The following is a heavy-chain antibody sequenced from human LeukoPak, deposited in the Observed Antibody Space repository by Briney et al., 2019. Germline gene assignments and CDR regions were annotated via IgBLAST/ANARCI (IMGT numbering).Heavy chain of an antibody. CDR3: ARRLTQYDCFDP. CDR2: TYYRPKWGY. V-gene: IGHV6-1*01. D-gene: IGHD2-2*01. Sequence: SQTLSLTCAISGDSVSSNSAAWNWIRQSPSRGLEWLGRTYYRPKWGYDYAVSVKSRITVNPDTSKDQFSLHLNSVTPEDTAVYYCARRLTQYDCFDPWGQGILVTVSS. CDR1: GDSVSSNSAA. J-gene: IGHJ5*02.